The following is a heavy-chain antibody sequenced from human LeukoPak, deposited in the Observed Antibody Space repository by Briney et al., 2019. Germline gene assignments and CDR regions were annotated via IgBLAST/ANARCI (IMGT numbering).Heavy chain of an antibody. Sequence: SETLSLTCAVYGGSFSGYYWSWIPQPPGKGLECIGEINHRGSTNYNPSLKSRVTISVDTSKNQFSLKLTSVTAADTAVYYCARGGRVVGATPLLDYWGQGTLVTVSS. CDR2: INHRGST. V-gene: IGHV4-34*01. CDR1: GGSFSGYY. J-gene: IGHJ4*02. CDR3: ARGGRVVGATPLLDY. D-gene: IGHD1-26*01.